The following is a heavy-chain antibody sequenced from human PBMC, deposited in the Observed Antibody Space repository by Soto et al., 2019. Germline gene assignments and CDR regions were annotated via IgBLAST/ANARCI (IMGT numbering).Heavy chain of an antibody. CDR2: ISAYNGNT. Sequence: QVQLVQSGAEVKKPGASVKVSCKASGYTFTSYGISWVRQAPGQGLEWMGWISAYNGNTNYAQKLQGRVTMTTDTSTSTAYMELRSLRSDDTAVYNCAVLAFWSGYPPRGLWDYWGQGTLVTVSS. V-gene: IGHV1-18*01. J-gene: IGHJ4*02. CDR3: AVLAFWSGYPPRGLWDY. CDR1: GYTFTSYG. D-gene: IGHD3-3*01.